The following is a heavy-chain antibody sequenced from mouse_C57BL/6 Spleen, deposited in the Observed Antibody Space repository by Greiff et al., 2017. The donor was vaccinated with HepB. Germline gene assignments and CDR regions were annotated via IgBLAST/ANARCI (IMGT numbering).Heavy chain of an antibody. J-gene: IGHJ3*01. Sequence: VQLQQSGAELVRPGASVKLSCTASGFNIKDDYMHWVKQRPEQGLEWIGWIDPENGDTEYASKFQGKATITADTSSSTAYLQLSSLTAEDTAVYYCTYSAALAYWGQGTRVTVSA. D-gene: IGHD3-2*02. CDR3: TYSAALAY. CDR1: GFNIKDDY. CDR2: IDPENGDT. V-gene: IGHV14-4*01.